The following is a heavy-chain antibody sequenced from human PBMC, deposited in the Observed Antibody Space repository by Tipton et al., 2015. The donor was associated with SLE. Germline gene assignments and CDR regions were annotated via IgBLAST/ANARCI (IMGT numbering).Heavy chain of an antibody. CDR3: AREGWGAFDI. Sequence: LRLSCTVSGGSISSSSYYWGWIRQPPGKGLEWIGSIYYSGSTYYNPSLKSRVTISVDTSKNQFSLKLSSVTAADTAVYYCAREGWGAFDIWGQGTMVTVSS. CDR2: IYYSGST. CDR1: GGSISSSSYY. V-gene: IGHV4-39*07. J-gene: IGHJ3*02. D-gene: IGHD3-16*01.